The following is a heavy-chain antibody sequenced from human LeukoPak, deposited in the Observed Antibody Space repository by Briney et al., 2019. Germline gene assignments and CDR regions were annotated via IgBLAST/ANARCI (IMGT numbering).Heavy chain of an antibody. Sequence: GGSLRLSCAASGFTFSSYGMHWVRQAPGKGLEWVAVIWYDGSNKYYADSVKGRFTISRDNSKNTLYLQMNSLRAEDTAVYYCARGWSSSWPFFDYWGQGTLVTVSS. D-gene: IGHD6-13*01. V-gene: IGHV3-33*01. CDR2: IWYDGSNK. J-gene: IGHJ4*02. CDR1: GFTFSSYG. CDR3: ARGWSSSWPFFDY.